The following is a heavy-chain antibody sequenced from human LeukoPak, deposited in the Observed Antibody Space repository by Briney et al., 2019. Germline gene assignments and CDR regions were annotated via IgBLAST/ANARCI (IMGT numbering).Heavy chain of an antibody. Sequence: ASVKVSCKASGYTFTSYHMHWVRQAPGQGLEWMGWINPNSGGTNYAQKFQGRVTMTRDTSISTAYMELSRLRSDDTAVYYCARAGSGYDSLDYWGQGTLSPSPQ. D-gene: IGHD5-12*01. CDR2: INPNSGGT. J-gene: IGHJ4*02. CDR3: ARAGSGYDSLDY. CDR1: GYTFTSYH. V-gene: IGHV1-2*02.